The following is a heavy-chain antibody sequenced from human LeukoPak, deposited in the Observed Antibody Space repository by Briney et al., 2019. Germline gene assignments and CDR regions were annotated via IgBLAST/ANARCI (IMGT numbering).Heavy chain of an antibody. CDR1: GYPSTMNW. CDR2: IYPGDSDT. J-gene: IGHJ6*04. D-gene: IGHD3-10*01. Sequence: GESLQISCQASGYPSTMNWIGWVRQLPGKGLEWMGIIYPGDSDTRYSPSFQGQVTISADKSISTAYLQWSSLKASDTAMYYCARSPRITMVRGVSHGRMDVWGKGTTVTISS. V-gene: IGHV5-51*01. CDR3: ARSPRITMVRGVSHGRMDV.